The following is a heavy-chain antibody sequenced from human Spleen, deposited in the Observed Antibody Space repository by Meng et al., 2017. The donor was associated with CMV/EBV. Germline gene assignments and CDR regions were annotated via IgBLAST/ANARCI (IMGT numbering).Heavy chain of an antibody. Sequence: SETLSLTCTVSGGSFSSHHWSLIRQPPGKGLEWVGYIYYGGRTNYNPSLESLVTFSMDTSKNQFFLKLTSVTAADSAVYYCAGSETHPRYGSTTTCFYWRDSWGSGNLVTVSS. CDR2: IYYGGRT. V-gene: IGHV4-59*11. J-gene: IGHJ5*01. CDR3: AGSETHPRYGSTTTCFYWRDS. CDR1: GGSFSSHH. D-gene: IGHD2-2*01.